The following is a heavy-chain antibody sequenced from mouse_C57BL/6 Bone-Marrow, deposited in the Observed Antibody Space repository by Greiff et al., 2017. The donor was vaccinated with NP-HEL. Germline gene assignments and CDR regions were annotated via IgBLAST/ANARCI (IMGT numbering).Heavy chain of an antibody. CDR2: IDPSDSYT. CDR3: ARGLLLRPDWYFDV. V-gene: IGHV1-69*01. D-gene: IGHD1-2*01. CDR1: GYTFTSYW. Sequence: VKLSCKASGYTFTSYWMHWVKQRPGQGLEWIGEIDPSDSYTNYNQKFKGKSTLTVDKSSSTAYMQLSSLTSEDSAVYYCARGLLLRPDWYFDVWGTGTTVTVSS. J-gene: IGHJ1*03.